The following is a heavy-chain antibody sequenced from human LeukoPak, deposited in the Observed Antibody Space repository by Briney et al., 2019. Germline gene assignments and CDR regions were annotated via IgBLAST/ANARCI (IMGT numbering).Heavy chain of an antibody. CDR2: ITSSGNTI. CDR1: GFTFSSYE. D-gene: IGHD4-17*01. V-gene: IGHV3-48*03. Sequence: PGGSLRFSCAASGFTFSSYEMNWVRQAPGKGLEWVSYITSSGNTIYYADSVKGRFTISRDNAKNSLYLQMNSLRAEDTAVYYCARLTTMTTTGGPFDYLGQGTMLTDSS. CDR3: ARLTTMTTTGGPFDY. J-gene: IGHJ4*02.